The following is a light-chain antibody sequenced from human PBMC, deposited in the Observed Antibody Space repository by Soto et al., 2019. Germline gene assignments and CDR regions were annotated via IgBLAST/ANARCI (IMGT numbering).Light chain of an antibody. V-gene: IGKV3-15*01. J-gene: IGKJ1*01. CDR3: QQYNTWPRT. CDR1: QSVGST. CDR2: DAS. Sequence: EKVMTQSPATLSVSPGARAPLSCRASQSVGSTLAWYQQKPGQPPRLLIYDASTRATGIPARFSGSGSGTEFTLTISSLQSEDFAVYYCQQYNTWPRTFGQGTKVDIK.